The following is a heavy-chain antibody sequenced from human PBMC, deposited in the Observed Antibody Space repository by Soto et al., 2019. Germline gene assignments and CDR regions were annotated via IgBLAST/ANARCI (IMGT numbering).Heavy chain of an antibody. Sequence: GALRLSFAASGFTFSDYYMSWIRQATGKGLEWVSYISSSGSTIYYADSVKGRFTISRDNAKNSLYLQMNSLRAEDTAVYYCARVGTTVTTDGMDVWGQGTTVNLSS. CDR3: ARVGTTVTTDGMDV. CDR1: GFTFSDYY. V-gene: IGHV3-11*01. J-gene: IGHJ6*02. D-gene: IGHD4-17*01. CDR2: ISSSGSTI.